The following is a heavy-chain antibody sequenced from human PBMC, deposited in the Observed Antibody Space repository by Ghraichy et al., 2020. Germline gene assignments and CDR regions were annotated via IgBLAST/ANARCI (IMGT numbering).Heavy chain of an antibody. CDR3: ARGSMVVRFYYYGGLDV. Sequence: GGSLGLSCVGSGFTFSGYSMNWVRQSPGKGLEWVSYISSSGRSIFYADSVKGRFTISRDNAKNSLSLQMNSLRDEDTAVYYCARGSMVVRFYYYGGLDVWGQGTTVTVSS. V-gene: IGHV3-48*02. CDR2: ISSSGRSI. D-gene: IGHD2-15*01. J-gene: IGHJ6*02. CDR1: GFTFSGYS.